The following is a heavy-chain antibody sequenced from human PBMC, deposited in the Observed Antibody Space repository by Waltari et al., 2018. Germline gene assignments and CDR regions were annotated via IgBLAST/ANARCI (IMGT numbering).Heavy chain of an antibody. CDR2: VNPDGGGT. CDR1: GYTFPGYY. J-gene: IGHJ4*02. Sequence: QVQLVQSGAEVKKPGASVKVSCKASGYTFPGYYMHWVRQAPGQGLEWMRWVNPDGGGTNDAQKFQGRVTRTRDTSISTAYMELSRLRSDDTAVYYCARDIWTMVRGELDYWGQGTLVTVSS. CDR3: ARDIWTMVRGELDY. V-gene: IGHV1-2*02. D-gene: IGHD3-10*01.